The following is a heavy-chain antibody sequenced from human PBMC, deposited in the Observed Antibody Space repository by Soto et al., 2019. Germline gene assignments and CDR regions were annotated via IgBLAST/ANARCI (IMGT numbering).Heavy chain of an antibody. CDR3: ANTGSRYYYYGMDV. Sequence: LSLTCTVSGGSISSSSYYWGWIRQPPGKGLEWIGSIYYSGSTYYNPSLKSRVTISVDTSKNQFSLKLSSVTAADTAVYYCANTGSRYYYYGMDVWGQGTTVTVSS. J-gene: IGHJ6*02. CDR2: IYYSGST. V-gene: IGHV4-39*01. CDR1: GGSISSSSYY.